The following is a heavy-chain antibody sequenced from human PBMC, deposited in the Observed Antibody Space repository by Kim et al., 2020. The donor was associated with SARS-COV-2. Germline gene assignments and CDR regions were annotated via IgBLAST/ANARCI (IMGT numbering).Heavy chain of an antibody. D-gene: IGHD6-13*01. V-gene: IGHV5-51*01. J-gene: IGHJ3*02. CDR1: GYSFTSYW. CDR2: TNPGDSDT. CDR3: PRLRSSTWYGSDAFDI. Sequence: GESLKISCKGSGYSFTSYWIGWVRQMPGKGLEWMGITNPGDSDTRYSPSFQGQVTISADKSISTAYLHWGSLKASDTAMYYCPRLRSSTWYGSDAFDIWGQGTMVTVSS.